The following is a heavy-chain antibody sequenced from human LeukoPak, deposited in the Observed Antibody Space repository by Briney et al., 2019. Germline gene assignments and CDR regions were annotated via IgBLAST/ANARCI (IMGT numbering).Heavy chain of an antibody. CDR2: INHSGST. CDR1: GGSFSGYY. Sequence: SETLSLTCAVYGGSFSGYYWSWIRQPPGKGLEWIGEINHSGSTNYNPSLKSRVTISVDRSKNQFSLKLSSVTAADTAVYYCARGPVTVVTPNYFDYWGQGTLVTVSS. J-gene: IGHJ4*02. D-gene: IGHD4-23*01. CDR3: ARGPVTVVTPNYFDY. V-gene: IGHV4-34*01.